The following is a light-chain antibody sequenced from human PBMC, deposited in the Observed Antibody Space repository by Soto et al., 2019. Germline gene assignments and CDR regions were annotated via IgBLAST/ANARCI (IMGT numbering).Light chain of an antibody. CDR1: QSVSSY. Sequence: EIVLTHSQGTLSFSPLEIANLSFSSSQSVSSYLAWYQQKPGQAPRLLIYDASNRATGIPARFSGSGSGTEFTLTISSLQSEDFAVYYCHQYDNWPPWKFGQGTKVDIK. J-gene: IGKJ1*01. V-gene: IGKV3-11*01. CDR2: DAS. CDR3: HQYDNWPPWK.